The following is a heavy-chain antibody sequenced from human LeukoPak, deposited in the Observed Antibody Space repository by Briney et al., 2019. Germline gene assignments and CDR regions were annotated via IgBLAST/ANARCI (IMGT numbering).Heavy chain of an antibody. CDR2: ISSSSSYI. D-gene: IGHD6-13*01. J-gene: IGHJ4*02. Sequence: GGSLRLSCAASGFTFSSYSMNWVRQAPGKGLEWVSSISSSSSYIYYADSVKGRFTISRDNAKNSLYLQMNSLRAEDTAVYYCASWQQLSYYFDYWGQGTLVTVSS. CDR1: GFTFSSYS. CDR3: ASWQQLSYYFDY. V-gene: IGHV3-21*01.